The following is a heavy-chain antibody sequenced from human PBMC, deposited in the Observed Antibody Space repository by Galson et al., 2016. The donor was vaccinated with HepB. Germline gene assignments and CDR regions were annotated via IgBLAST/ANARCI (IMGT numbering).Heavy chain of an antibody. CDR1: GFTFSSNW. CDR3: ARVTRGSSSDY. CDR2: IKTDGSEK. Sequence: SLRLSCAASGFTFSSNWMSWVRQAPGKGLEWVANIKTDGSEKSYVDSVKGRFTISRDNPKNSLYLQMNSLRAEDTAVYYCARVTRGSSSDYWGQGTLVTVSS. D-gene: IGHD6-6*01. V-gene: IGHV3-7*01. J-gene: IGHJ4*02.